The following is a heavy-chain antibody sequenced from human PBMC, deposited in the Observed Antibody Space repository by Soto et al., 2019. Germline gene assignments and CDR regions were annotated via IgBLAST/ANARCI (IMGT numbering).Heavy chain of an antibody. CDR1: GFTFSSYS. D-gene: IGHD5-12*01. J-gene: IGHJ6*03. CDR2: ISSSSSYI. CDR3: VCSGVARRDYYYYYMDV. Sequence: SLRLSCAASGFTFSSYSMNWIRQAPGKGMERVTSISSSSSYIYYADSVKGRFTISRDNAKNSLYLQMNSLRAEDTAVYYCVCSGVARRDYYYYYMDVWGKGTTVTVSS. V-gene: IGHV3-21*01.